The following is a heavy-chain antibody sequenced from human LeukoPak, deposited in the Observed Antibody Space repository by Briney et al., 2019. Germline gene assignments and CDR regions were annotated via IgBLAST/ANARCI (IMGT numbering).Heavy chain of an antibody. J-gene: IGHJ6*03. Sequence: GGSLRLSCAASGFTFSSYSMNWVRQAPGKGLEWVSSISSSSSYIYYADSVKGRFTISRDNAKNSLYLQMNSLRAEDTAVYYCAIIGYSSSRQSRLSYMDVWGKGTTVTVSS. CDR2: ISSSSSYI. CDR1: GFTFSSYS. CDR3: AIIGYSSSRQSRLSYMDV. D-gene: IGHD6-13*01. V-gene: IGHV3-21*01.